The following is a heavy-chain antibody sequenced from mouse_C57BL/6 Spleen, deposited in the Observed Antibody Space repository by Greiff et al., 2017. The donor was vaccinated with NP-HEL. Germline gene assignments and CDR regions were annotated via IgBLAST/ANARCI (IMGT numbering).Heavy chain of an antibody. V-gene: IGHV1-7*01. Sequence: VQLLQSGAELAKPGASVKLSCKASGYTFTSYWMHWVKQRPGQGLEWIGYINPSSGYTKYNQKFKDKATLTADKSSSTAYMQLSSLTYEDSAVYYCARNDYDYYYAMDYWGQGTSVTVSS. CDR3: ARNDYDYYYAMDY. CDR1: GYTFTSYW. CDR2: INPSSGYT. D-gene: IGHD2-4*01. J-gene: IGHJ4*01.